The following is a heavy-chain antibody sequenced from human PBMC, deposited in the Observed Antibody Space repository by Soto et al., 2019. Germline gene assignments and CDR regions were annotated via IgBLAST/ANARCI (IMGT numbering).Heavy chain of an antibody. D-gene: IGHD3-3*01. Sequence: QITLNESGPTPVKPRQPLTLTCTFSGFSLTTSGVGVGWIRQSPGKAPEWLALIYWDDDKRYSPSLKSRLTITKDTSKNQVFLTMADLDPADTATYYCAHRVLRTVFGLVTTTAIYFDFWGQGTPVAVSS. V-gene: IGHV2-5*02. CDR2: IYWDDDK. J-gene: IGHJ4*02. CDR1: GFSLTTSGVG. CDR3: AHRVLRTVFGLVTTTAIYFDF.